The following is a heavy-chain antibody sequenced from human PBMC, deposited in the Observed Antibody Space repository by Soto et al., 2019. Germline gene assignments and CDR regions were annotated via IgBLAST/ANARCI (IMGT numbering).Heavy chain of an antibody. CDR3: AKDRPFPVSVDTSMIES. CDR1: GFTFSSYA. D-gene: IGHD5-18*01. V-gene: IGHV3-23*01. J-gene: IGHJ5*02. Sequence: GGSLRLSCAASGFTFSSYAMSWVRQAPGKGLEWVSVISMTGRDTFYADSVKGRFTISRDNSRNTLYLQMSSLRAEDTAVYYCAKDRPFPVSVDTSMIESWGQGTLVTVSS. CDR2: ISMTGRDT.